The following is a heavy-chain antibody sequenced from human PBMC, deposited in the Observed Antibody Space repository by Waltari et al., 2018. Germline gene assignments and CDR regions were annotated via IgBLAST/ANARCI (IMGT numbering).Heavy chain of an antibody. CDR2: IIPILGIA. D-gene: IGHD6-19*01. Sequence: QVQLVQSGAEVKKPGSSVKVSCKASGGTFRRYTISWVRQAPGQGLEWMGRIIPILGIANYAQKFQGRVTITADKSTSTAYMELSSLRSEDTAVYYCARESIAVAGEYYGMDVWGQGTTVTVSS. CDR3: ARESIAVAGEYYGMDV. CDR1: GGTFRRYT. V-gene: IGHV1-69*08. J-gene: IGHJ6*02.